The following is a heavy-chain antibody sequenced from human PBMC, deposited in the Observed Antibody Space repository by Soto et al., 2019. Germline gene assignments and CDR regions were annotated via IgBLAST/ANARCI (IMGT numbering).Heavy chain of an antibody. CDR2: IYSGGST. CDR3: AREGGAYCGGDSPGRWHAFDI. Sequence: EVQLVESGGGLIQPGGSLRLSCAASGFTVSSNYMSWVRQAPGKGLEWVSVIYSGGSTYYADSVKGRFTISRDKSKNTLYLQMSSLRAEDTAVDDGAREGGAYCGGDSPGRWHAFDIWGQGTMVTASS. D-gene: IGHD2-21*02. J-gene: IGHJ3*02. CDR1: GFTVSSNY. V-gene: IGHV3-53*01.